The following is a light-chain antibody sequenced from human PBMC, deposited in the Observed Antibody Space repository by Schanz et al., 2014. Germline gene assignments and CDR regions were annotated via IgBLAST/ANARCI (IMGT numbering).Light chain of an antibody. CDR2: DGT. J-gene: IGLJ2*01. CDR3: CSYAGDTPHVA. Sequence: QSALAQPASVSGSPGQSITISCTGTSGDVGSYNLVSWYQQHPGKAPKLIIFDGTNRPSGVPDRFSGSKSGNTASLTVSGLQTEDEADYYCCSYAGDTPHVALGGGTKLTVL. CDR1: SGDVGSYNL. V-gene: IGLV2-23*01.